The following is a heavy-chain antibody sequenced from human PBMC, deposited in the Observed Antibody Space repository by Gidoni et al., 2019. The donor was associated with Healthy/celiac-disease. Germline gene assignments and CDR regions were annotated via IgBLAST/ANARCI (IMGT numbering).Heavy chain of an antibody. CDR1: GGSISSSY. D-gene: IGHD2-15*01. Sequence: QVQLQESGPGLVKPSETLSLTCTVSGGSISSSYWSWIRQPAGKGLEWIGRIYTSGSTNYNPSLKSRVTMSVDTSKNQFSLKLSSVTAADTAVYYCAREGYFGVVVVAGGYGMDVWGQGTTVTVSS. J-gene: IGHJ6*02. CDR3: AREGYFGVVVVAGGYGMDV. CDR2: IYTSGST. V-gene: IGHV4-4*07.